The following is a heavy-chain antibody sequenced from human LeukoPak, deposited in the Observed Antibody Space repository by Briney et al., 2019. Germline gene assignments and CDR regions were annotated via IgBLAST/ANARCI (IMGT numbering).Heavy chain of an antibody. CDR3: ARDYYDSSGRGNY. CDR1: GGSISSSSYY. CDR2: IYYSGST. J-gene: IGHJ4*02. Sequence: SETLSLTCTVSGGSISSSSYYWGWIRQPPGKGLEWIGSIYYSGSTYYNPSLKSRVTISVDTSKNQFSLKLSSVTAADTAVYYCARDYYDSSGRGNYWGQGTLVTVSS. D-gene: IGHD3-22*01. V-gene: IGHV4-39*07.